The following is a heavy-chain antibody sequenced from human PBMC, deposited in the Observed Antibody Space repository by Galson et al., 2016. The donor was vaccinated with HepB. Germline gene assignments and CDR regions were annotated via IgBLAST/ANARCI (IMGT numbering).Heavy chain of an antibody. CDR1: GDSISGRY. D-gene: IGHD5-24*01. Sequence: SETLSLTCTVSGDSISGRYWNWIRQPPGKEIEWIGYISYLGRAIYNPSLKSRVTISLDTPKNQFSLTLSSVTAADSAIYYCARDIGNNWPQFWFDPWGQGTLVTVSS. CDR3: ARDIGNNWPQFWFDP. CDR2: ISYLGRA. J-gene: IGHJ5*02. V-gene: IGHV4-59*11.